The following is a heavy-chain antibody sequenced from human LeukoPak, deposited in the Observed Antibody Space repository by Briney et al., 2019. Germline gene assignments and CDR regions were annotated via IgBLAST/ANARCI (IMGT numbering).Heavy chain of an antibody. V-gene: IGHV1-2*02. CDR1: GYTFTDYY. Sequence: ASVKVSCKASGYTFTDYYMHWVRQAPGQVPQWMGWINPNNGATHSAQRFQGRVTMTRDTSISTVYMELSRLTSDDTAVYYCARGDDYGGNFVWGQGTLVTVSS. CDR3: ARGDDYGGNFV. J-gene: IGHJ4*02. D-gene: IGHD4-23*01. CDR2: INPNNGAT.